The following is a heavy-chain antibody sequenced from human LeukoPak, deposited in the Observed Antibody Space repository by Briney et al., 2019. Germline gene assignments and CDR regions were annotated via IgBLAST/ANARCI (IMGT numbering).Heavy chain of an antibody. CDR2: IYYSGST. CDR1: GGSISSYY. D-gene: IGHD3-10*01. V-gene: IGHV4-59*12. Sequence: PSETLSLTCTVSGGSISSYYWSWIRQPPGKGLEWIGYIYYSGSTNYNPSLKSRVTISVDTSKNQFSLKLSSVTAADTAVYYCARKYHYGSGSYQPGKFDYWGQGTLVTVSS. CDR3: ARKYHYGSGSYQPGKFDY. J-gene: IGHJ4*02.